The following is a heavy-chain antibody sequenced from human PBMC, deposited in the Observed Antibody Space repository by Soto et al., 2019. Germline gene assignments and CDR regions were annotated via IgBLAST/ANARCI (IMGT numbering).Heavy chain of an antibody. D-gene: IGHD5-12*01. V-gene: IGHV4-39*01. CDR1: GGSISSDNFY. J-gene: IGHJ4*02. Sequence: SETLSLTCTVPGGSISSDNFYWVWIRQPPGKGLEWIGNFYFSGSTYYNPSLKSRVTISVDTSKNQFSLKLTSVTAADTAVYYCARHLRWLQLRYFDYWGQGTLVTVSS. CDR2: FYFSGST. CDR3: ARHLRWLQLRYFDY.